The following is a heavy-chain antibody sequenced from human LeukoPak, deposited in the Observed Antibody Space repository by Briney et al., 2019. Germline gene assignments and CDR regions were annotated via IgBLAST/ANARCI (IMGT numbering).Heavy chain of an antibody. V-gene: IGHV3-23*01. CDR3: AKQCSSTSCYTNYYYYMDV. CDR1: GFTFSSYS. Sequence: GRSLRLSCAASGFTFSSYSFHWVRQAPGKGLEWVSAISGSGGSTYYADSVKGRFTISRDNSKNTLYLQMNSLRAEDTAVYYCAKQCSSTSCYTNYYYYMDVWGKGTTVTVSS. J-gene: IGHJ6*03. CDR2: ISGSGGST. D-gene: IGHD2-2*02.